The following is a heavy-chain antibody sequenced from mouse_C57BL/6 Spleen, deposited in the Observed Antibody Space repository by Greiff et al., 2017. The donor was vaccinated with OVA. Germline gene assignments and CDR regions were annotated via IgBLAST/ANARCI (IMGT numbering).Heavy chain of an antibody. CDR1: GFTFSDYY. Sequence: EVKLVESEGGLVQPGSSMKLSCTASGFTFSDYYMAWVRQVPEKGLEWVANINYDGSSTYYLDSLKSRFIISRDNAKNILYLQMSSLKSEDTATYYCARDDGSRYYFDYWGQGTTLTVSS. J-gene: IGHJ2*01. D-gene: IGHD1-1*01. CDR2: INYDGSST. CDR3: ARDDGSRYYFDY. V-gene: IGHV5-16*01.